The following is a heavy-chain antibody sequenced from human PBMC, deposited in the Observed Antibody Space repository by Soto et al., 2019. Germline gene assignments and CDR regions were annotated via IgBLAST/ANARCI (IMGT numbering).Heavy chain of an antibody. D-gene: IGHD6-13*01. Sequence: GGSLRLSCAASGFTVSSNYMSWVRQAPGKGLEWVSVIYSGGSTYYADSLKGRFTICRDNSKNTLYLQMNSLRAEDTAVYYGAREPGGIAAAGTGYWGQGTLVTVSS. CDR1: GFTVSSNY. J-gene: IGHJ4*02. V-gene: IGHV3-66*01. CDR3: AREPGGIAAAGTGY. CDR2: IYSGGST.